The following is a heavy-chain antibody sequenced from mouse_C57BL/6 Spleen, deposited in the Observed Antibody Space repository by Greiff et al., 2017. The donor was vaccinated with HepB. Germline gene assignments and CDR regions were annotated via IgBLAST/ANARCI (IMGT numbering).Heavy chain of an antibody. CDR3: ASGSYYSNPWFAD. V-gene: IGHV1-26*01. CDR1: GYTFTDYY. CDR2: INPNNGGT. J-gene: IGHJ3*01. Sequence: EVQLQQSGPELVKPGASVKISCKASGYTFTDYYMNWVKQSHGKSLEWIGDINPNNGGTSYNQKFKGKATLNVDKSSSTAYMELRSLTSEDSAVYDCASGSYYSNPWFADWGQGTRVTVSA. D-gene: IGHD2-5*01.